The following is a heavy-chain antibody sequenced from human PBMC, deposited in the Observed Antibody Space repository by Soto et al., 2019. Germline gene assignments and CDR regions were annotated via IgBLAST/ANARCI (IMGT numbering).Heavy chain of an antibody. CDR2: IYPGDSDT. D-gene: IGHD5-18*01. J-gene: IGHJ4*02. Sequence: GESLKISCKGSGYSFTSYWIGWVRQMPGKGLEWMGIIYPGDSDTRYSPSFQGQVTISADKSISTAYLQWSSLKASDTAMYYCARHDPNTAMVDYRNDYWGRGTLVTVSS. CDR3: ARHDPNTAMVDYRNDY. V-gene: IGHV5-51*01. CDR1: GYSFTSYW.